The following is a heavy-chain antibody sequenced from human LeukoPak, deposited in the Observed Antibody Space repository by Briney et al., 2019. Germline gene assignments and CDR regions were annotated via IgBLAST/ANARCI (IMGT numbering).Heavy chain of an antibody. CDR1: GFTVSSNY. J-gene: IGHJ4*02. D-gene: IGHD6-13*01. V-gene: IGHV3-53*01. CDR2: IYSGGST. CDR3: ARGRIAAAGAAFDY. Sequence: PGGSLRLSCAASGFTVSSNYMSWVRQAPGKGLEWVSVIYSGGSTYYADSVKGRFTISRDNSKNTLYLQMNSLRAEDTAVYYCARGRIAAAGAAFDYWGQGTLVTVSS.